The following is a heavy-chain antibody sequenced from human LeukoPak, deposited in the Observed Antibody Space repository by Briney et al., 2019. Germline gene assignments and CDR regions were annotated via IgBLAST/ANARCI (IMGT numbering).Heavy chain of an antibody. D-gene: IGHD6-19*01. J-gene: IGHJ3*02. V-gene: IGHV4-59*01. CDR3: AGQNGYSSGWLPFDI. CDR2: IYYSGST. Sequence: KSSETLSLTCTVSGGSISSYYWSWIRQPPGKGLEWIGYIYYSGSTNYNPSLKSRVTISVDTSKNQFSLKLSSVTAADTAVYYCAGQNGYSSGWLPFDIWGQGTMVTVSS. CDR1: GGSISSYY.